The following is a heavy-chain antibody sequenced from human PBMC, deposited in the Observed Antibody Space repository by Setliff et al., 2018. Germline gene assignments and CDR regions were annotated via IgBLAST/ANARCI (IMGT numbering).Heavy chain of an antibody. CDR1: GYTFTSYY. D-gene: IGHD5-18*01. V-gene: IGHV1-46*01. CDR3: ARVYGYSYGYEVYYYYGMDV. Sequence: ASVKVSCKASGYTFTSYYMHWVRQAPGQGLEWVGIINPSGGSTSYAQKFQGRVTMTRDTSTSTVYMELSSLRSEDTAVYYCARVYGYSYGYEVYYYYGMDVWGQGTTVTVSS. CDR2: INPSGGST. J-gene: IGHJ6*02.